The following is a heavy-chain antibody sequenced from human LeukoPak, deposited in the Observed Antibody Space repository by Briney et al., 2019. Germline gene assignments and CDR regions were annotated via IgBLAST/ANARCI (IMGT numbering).Heavy chain of an antibody. J-gene: IGHJ4*02. CDR1: GGSIDSTNW. Sequence: SETLSLTCDVSGGSIDSTNWWNWVRQPPGRGLEWIGEIHHDGRINYNSSLKSRVTLSVDKSKNQFSLRLNSVTAADTAMYYCARSHDHLWGNYPDYWGQGTLVTVSS. D-gene: IGHD3-16*02. CDR2: IHHDGRI. V-gene: IGHV4/OR15-8*01. CDR3: ARSHDHLWGNYPDY.